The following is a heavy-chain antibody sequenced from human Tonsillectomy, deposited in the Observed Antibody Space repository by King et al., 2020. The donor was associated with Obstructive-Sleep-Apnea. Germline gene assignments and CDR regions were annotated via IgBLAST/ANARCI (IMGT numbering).Heavy chain of an antibody. V-gene: IGHV4-39*07. Sequence: QLQESGPGLVKPSETLSLTCTVSGGSISSSGYYWGWIRQPPGKGLEWIAIIYYSGSTYYNPSLKSRVTISMDTSKNQFSLKLNSVTAADTAVYYGARRGYCTSTSCYFRPYYFDFWGQGTLVTVSS. CDR2: IYYSGST. D-gene: IGHD2-2*01. CDR3: ARRGYCTSTSCYFRPYYFDF. J-gene: IGHJ4*02. CDR1: GGSISSSGYY.